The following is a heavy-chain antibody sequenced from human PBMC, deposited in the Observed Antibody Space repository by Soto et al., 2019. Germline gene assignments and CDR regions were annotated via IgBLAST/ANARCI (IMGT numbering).Heavy chain of an antibody. CDR3: AKAMRGFNYGNFDY. CDR2: ISYDGSNK. Sequence: TGGSLRLSCAASGFTFSSYAMHWVRQAPGKGLEWVAVISYDGSNKYYADSVKGRFTISRDISRNTLYLQMNSLRAGDTSMYYCAKAMRGFNYGNFDYWGQGTLVTVSS. D-gene: IGHD5-18*01. V-gene: IGHV3-30*04. J-gene: IGHJ4*02. CDR1: GFTFSSYA.